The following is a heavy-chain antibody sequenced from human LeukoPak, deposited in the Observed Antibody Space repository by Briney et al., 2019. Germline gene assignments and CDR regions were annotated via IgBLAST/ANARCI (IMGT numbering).Heavy chain of an antibody. J-gene: IGHJ6*03. Sequence: PGGSLRLSRAASGFTFSDYGMHWVRPAPGKGREWVAVIWYDGTNKRYAESVKGRFAISRDYSKNTLYLQMNGLRVEDTAVYYCAKRGSYSSSSRDYYYRDVWGKGTTVTVSS. CDR1: GFTFSDYG. CDR3: AKRGSYSSSSRDYYYRDV. V-gene: IGHV3-33*03. CDR2: IWYDGTNK. D-gene: IGHD6-6*01.